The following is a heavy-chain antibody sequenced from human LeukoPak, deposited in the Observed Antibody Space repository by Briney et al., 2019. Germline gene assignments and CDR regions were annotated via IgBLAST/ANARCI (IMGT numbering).Heavy chain of an antibody. CDR2: IKSKTDGGTT. CDR3: TTQGYGYYYFDY. D-gene: IGHD3-16*01. J-gene: IGHJ4*02. V-gene: IGHV3-15*01. CDR1: GFTFTNAW. Sequence: GGSLRLSCAASGFTFTNAWMYWVRHAPEKGLEWVGRIKSKTDGGTTDYAAPVKGRFTISRDDSKNTLFLQMNSLKTEDTAVYYCTTQGYGYYYFDYWGQGTLVTVSS.